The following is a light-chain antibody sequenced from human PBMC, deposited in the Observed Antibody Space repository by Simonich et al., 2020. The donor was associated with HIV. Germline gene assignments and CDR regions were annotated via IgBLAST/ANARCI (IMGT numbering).Light chain of an antibody. CDR2: AAS. CDR1: QSITNY. CDR3: QQSYNTLLT. V-gene: IGKV1-39*01. J-gene: IGKJ4*01. Sequence: DIQMTQSPSSLSASVGDRVTITCRASQSITNYLNWFQQKPGKAPRLLIYAASSLQSRVPSRFSGSGSGTDFTLSISSLQPEDFATYYCQQSYNTLLTFGGGTKVEIK.